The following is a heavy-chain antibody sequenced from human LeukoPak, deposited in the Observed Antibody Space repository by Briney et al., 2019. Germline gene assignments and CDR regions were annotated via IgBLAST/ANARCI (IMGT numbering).Heavy chain of an antibody. CDR2: IYYSGST. D-gene: IGHD6-13*01. CDR3: ARDKLGYSSSPGAFDI. J-gene: IGHJ3*02. Sequence: PSETLSLTCTVSGGSISSSSYYWGWIRQPSGKGLEWIGSIYYSGSTYYNPSLKSRVTISVDTSKNQFSLKLSSVTAADTAVYYCARDKLGYSSSPGAFDIWGQGTMVTVSS. CDR1: GGSISSSSYY. V-gene: IGHV4-39*07.